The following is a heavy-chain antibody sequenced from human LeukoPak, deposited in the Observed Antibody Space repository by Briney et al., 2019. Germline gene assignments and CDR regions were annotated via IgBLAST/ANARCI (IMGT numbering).Heavy chain of an antibody. CDR3: ARGLFYDSSAS. V-gene: IGHV3-64*01. Sequence: PGGSLRLSCAASGFTFSSYAMHWVRQTPGKELEYVSAISSNGGSTYYANSVKGRFTISRDNSKNTLYLQMGSLRAEDMAVYYCARGLFYDSSASWGQGTLVTVSS. D-gene: IGHD3-22*01. J-gene: IGHJ5*02. CDR1: GFTFSSYA. CDR2: ISSNGGST.